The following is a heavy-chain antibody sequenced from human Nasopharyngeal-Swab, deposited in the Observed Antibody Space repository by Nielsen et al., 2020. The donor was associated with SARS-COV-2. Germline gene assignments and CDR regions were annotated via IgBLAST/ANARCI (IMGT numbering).Heavy chain of an antibody. CDR3: AHEAYWWFD. J-gene: IGHJ4*02. CDR1: GFPFHRHA. CDR2: ISGSGGST. V-gene: IGHV3-23*01. D-gene: IGHD2-8*02. Sequence: GESLKTPRAALGFPFHRHAMSWGRQAPGKGLEWVSAISGSGGSTYYADSVKGRFTISRDNSKNTLYLQMNSLRAEDTAVYYCAHEAYWWFDWGQGTLVTVSS.